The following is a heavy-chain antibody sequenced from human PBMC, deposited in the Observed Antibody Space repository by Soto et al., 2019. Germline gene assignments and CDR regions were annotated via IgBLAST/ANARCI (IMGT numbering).Heavy chain of an antibody. CDR3: ARVGGYSYGGVDY. D-gene: IGHD5-18*01. V-gene: IGHV1-46*01. J-gene: IGHJ4*02. CDR2: INLSGGST. Sequence: QVQLVQSGAEVKKPGAPVKVSCRASGSTFTSYYIPWVRQAPGQGLEWMGIINLSGGSTTYAQKFQGRVTMTRDTSTSTVYMELSSLRSEDTAVYYCARVGGYSYGGVDYWGQGTLVTVSS. CDR1: GSTFTSYY.